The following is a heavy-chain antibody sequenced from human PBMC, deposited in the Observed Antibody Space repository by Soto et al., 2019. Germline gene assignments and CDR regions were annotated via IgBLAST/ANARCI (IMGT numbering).Heavy chain of an antibody. D-gene: IGHD1-26*01. Sequence: QVQLVQSGPEVKKPGASVKVSCKASGYTFTTYDFNWVRQAPGQGLEWMGWLNPTSGNTGSPQKFQGRVTMTRDSSISTVYMELSSLSSDDTAIYYCARVAGSPDYWGQGTLVTVSS. CDR1: GYTFTTYD. CDR3: ARVAGSPDY. CDR2: LNPTSGNT. V-gene: IGHV1-8*01. J-gene: IGHJ4*02.